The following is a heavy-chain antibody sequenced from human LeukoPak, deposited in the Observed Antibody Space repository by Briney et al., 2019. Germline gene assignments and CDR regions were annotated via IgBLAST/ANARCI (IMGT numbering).Heavy chain of an antibody. D-gene: IGHD3-22*01. CDR2: IYSCCST. V-gene: IGHV3-53*01. J-gene: IGHJ4*02. CDR1: GFTVSTNY. CDR3: ARVLYYDSSGHPAFYFDY. Sequence: GGSLRLLCAASGFTVSTNYMSWVRQAPGKGLEWVSDIYSCCSTYYADSVKGRFTVSRDNSKNTLYLQMTILRAEDRAVYYCARVLYYDSSGHPAFYFDYWGQGALVTVSS.